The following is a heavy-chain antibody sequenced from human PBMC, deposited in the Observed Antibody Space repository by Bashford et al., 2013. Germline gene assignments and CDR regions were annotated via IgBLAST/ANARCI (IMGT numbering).Heavy chain of an antibody. CDR3: ARRQWSGFDY. Sequence: GESLKISCKGSGNSFTSHWIGWVRQMPGKGLEWMEIIYPGDSDTIYSPSFQGQVIISADKSINTAYLQWSSLKASDTATYYCARRQWSGFDYWGQGTLVTVSS. D-gene: IGHD3-3*01. CDR1: GNSFTSHW. CDR2: IYPGDSDT. V-gene: IGHV5-51*01. J-gene: IGHJ4*02.